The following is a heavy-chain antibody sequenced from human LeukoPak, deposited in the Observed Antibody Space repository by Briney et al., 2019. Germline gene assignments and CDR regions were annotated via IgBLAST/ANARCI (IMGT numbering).Heavy chain of an antibody. Sequence: PGGSLRLSCAVSGFTFSSYEMNWVRQAPGKGLEWVSYISSSGSTIYYADSVKGRFTISRDNAKNSLYLQMNSLRAEDTAVYYCARGSYLTFDYWGQGTLVTVSS. V-gene: IGHV3-48*03. CDR1: GFTFSSYE. J-gene: IGHJ4*02. CDR3: ARGSYLTFDY. CDR2: ISSSGSTI. D-gene: IGHD3-16*02.